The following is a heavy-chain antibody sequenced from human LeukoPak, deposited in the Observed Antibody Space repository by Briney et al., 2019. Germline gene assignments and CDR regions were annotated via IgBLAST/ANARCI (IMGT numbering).Heavy chain of an antibody. CDR1: GFTFSSYS. V-gene: IGHV3-74*01. CDR3: AKGEKGLRYFDWLGLDY. Sequence: GGSLRLSCAAPGFTFSSYSMNWVRQAPGEGLVWVSRINGDGSSTNYADSVKGRFTFSRNNSKNTLYLQMNSLRAEDTAVYYCAKGEKGLRYFDWLGLDYWGQGTLVTVSS. D-gene: IGHD3-9*01. CDR2: INGDGSST. J-gene: IGHJ4*02.